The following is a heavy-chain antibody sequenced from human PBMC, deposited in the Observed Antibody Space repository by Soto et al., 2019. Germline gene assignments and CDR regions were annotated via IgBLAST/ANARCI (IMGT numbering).Heavy chain of an antibody. J-gene: IGHJ4*02. CDR3: ARESEDLTSNFDY. V-gene: IGHV3-21*06. CDR1: GFTFTRYS. CDR2: ISSTTNYI. Sequence: LRLSCAASGFTFTRYSMNWVRQAPGKGLEWVSSISSTTNYIYYGDSMKGRFTISRDNAKNSLYLEMNSLRAEDTAVYYCARESEDLTSNFDYWGQGTLVTVSS.